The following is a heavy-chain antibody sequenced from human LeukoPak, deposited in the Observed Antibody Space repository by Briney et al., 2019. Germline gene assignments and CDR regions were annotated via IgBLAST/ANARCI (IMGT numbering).Heavy chain of an antibody. CDR1: GFTFSSYG. D-gene: IGHD6-19*01. CDR3: AKGGGWNFFDY. J-gene: IGHJ4*02. CDR2: IRYDGSNK. V-gene: IGHV3-30*02. Sequence: PGGSLRLSCAASGFTFSSYGIHWVRQAPGKGLEWVAFIRYDGSNKYYADSVKGRFTISRDNSKNTLYLQMNSLRAEDTAVCYCAKGGGWNFFDYWGQGTLVTVSS.